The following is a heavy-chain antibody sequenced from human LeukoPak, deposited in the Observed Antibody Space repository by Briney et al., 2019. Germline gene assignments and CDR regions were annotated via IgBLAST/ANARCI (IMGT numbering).Heavy chain of an antibody. CDR3: ARGGSSWAFDY. CDR1: GGSITSYY. V-gene: IGHV4-59*01. CDR2: IYYSGST. J-gene: IGHJ4*02. Sequence: ASETLSLTCTVSGGSITSYYWSWIRQPPGKGLEWIGYIYYSGSTTYNPSLKSRVTISVDTSKNQFSLKLSSVTAADTAVYYCARGGSSWAFDYWGQGALVTVSS. D-gene: IGHD1-26*01.